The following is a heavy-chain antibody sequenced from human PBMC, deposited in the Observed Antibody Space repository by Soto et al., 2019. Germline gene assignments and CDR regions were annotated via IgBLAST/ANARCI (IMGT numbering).Heavy chain of an antibody. CDR1: VFPFGANA. Sequence: GSLSLSCIVSVFPFGANAMSWVRQAPGKGLEWVSGLSNTGRRTSYADSVKGRFNISRDNSENTVYLQMNSLRVEDTADYYCATEMGATQGPFDNWGQGTLVTVSS. D-gene: IGHD1-26*01. V-gene: IGHV3-23*01. CDR2: LSNTGRRT. J-gene: IGHJ4*02. CDR3: ATEMGATQGPFDN.